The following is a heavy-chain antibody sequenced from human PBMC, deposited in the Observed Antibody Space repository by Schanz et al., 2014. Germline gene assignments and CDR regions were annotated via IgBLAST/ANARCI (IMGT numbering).Heavy chain of an antibody. J-gene: IGHJ3*02. Sequence: QVQLVQSEAEVKKPGSSVKVSCKASGYTFTSYGISWVRQAPGQGLEWMGWISPYNGNTNYAQKLQDKVTITADTSTTTAYMELSGLRSEDTAVYYCARGGGPEDVFDIWGQGTILTVSS. CDR1: GYTFTSYG. V-gene: IGHV1-18*01. CDR2: ISPYNGNT. CDR3: ARGGGPEDVFDI. D-gene: IGHD5-12*01.